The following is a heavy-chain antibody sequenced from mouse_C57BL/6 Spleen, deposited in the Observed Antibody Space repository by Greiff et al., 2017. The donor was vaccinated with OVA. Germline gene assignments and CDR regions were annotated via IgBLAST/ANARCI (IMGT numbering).Heavy chain of an antibody. CDR2: IYPGDGDT. CDR3: ARKEYSYAMDY. J-gene: IGHJ4*01. V-gene: IGHV1-82*01. Sequence: QVQLQQSGPELVKPGASVKISCKASGYAFRSSWMTWVKQRPGTGLEWIGRIYPGDGDTNYNGKFKGKATLTADKSSRTAYRQLSSLTSEDSAVYVCARKEYSYAMDYWGQGTSVTVSS. D-gene: IGHD5-1*01. CDR1: GYAFRSSW.